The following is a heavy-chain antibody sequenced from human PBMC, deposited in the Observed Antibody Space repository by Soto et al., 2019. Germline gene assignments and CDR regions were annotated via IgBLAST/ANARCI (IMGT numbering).Heavy chain of an antibody. Sequence: QVQLQESGPGLVKPSQTLSLTCAISGDSVSSNSAAWNWIRLSPSRGLEWLARTYYRSRWYNDYAVSVRSRITVNPDTSKNHFSLQLTSVTPEDTAVYYCAGTTSHQWYYMDVWGKGTTVTVSS. CDR3: AGTTSHQWYYMDV. J-gene: IGHJ6*03. D-gene: IGHD1-7*01. CDR2: TYYRSRWYN. CDR1: GDSVSSNSAA. V-gene: IGHV6-1*01.